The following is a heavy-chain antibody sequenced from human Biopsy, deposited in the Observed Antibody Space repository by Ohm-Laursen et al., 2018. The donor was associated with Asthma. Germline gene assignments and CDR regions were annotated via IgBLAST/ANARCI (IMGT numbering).Heavy chain of an antibody. CDR1: GGYLTGHY. CDR3: ARAAITGIRGWFDP. CDR2: IDQSGYT. Sequence: SETLSLTCTVYGGYLTGHYWNWIRQPPGKGLEWIGEIDQSGYTNYNPSLKSRVTISADTYKNQFHLNLSSVTAADTAVYFWARAAITGIRGWFDPWGQGTQVTVSS. D-gene: IGHD1-20*01. V-gene: IGHV4-34*01. J-gene: IGHJ5*02.